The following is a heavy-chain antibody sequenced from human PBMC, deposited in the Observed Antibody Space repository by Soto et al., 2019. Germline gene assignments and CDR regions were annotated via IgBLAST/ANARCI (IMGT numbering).Heavy chain of an antibody. CDR2: IYYSGST. CDR3: ARGPGGSDYMDYYHYCMED. V-gene: IGHV4-59*01. Sequence: SETLTLTCTVSGVSISSYYWSWIRHAPGKGLEWIGYIYYSGSTNYNPSLKSRVTISVDTSKNQFSLKLSSVTAADTAVYYCARGPGGSDYMDYYHYCMEDWGQGTTVSVSS. D-gene: IGHD3-10*01. CDR1: GVSISSYY. J-gene: IGHJ6*01.